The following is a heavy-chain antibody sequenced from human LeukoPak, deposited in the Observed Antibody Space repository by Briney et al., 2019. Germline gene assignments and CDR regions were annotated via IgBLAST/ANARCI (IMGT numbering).Heavy chain of an antibody. CDR3: ARDGYSFGHDFDY. Sequence: PGGPLRLSCAASGFTFSSYAMSWVRQAPGKGLEWVSAISGSGGSTYYADSVKGRFTISRDNAKNTLYLQMNSLRAEDTAVYYCARDGYSFGHDFDYWGQGTLVTVSS. V-gene: IGHV3-23*01. D-gene: IGHD5-18*01. J-gene: IGHJ4*02. CDR1: GFTFSSYA. CDR2: ISGSGGST.